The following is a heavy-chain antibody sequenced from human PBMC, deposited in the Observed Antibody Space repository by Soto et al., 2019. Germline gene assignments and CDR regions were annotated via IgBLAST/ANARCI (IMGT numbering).Heavy chain of an antibody. Sequence: QVQLQESGPGLVNPSETLSLTCTVAGGSVSSGSDYWSWIRQPPGKGLEWIGYVNYRGSTTYNPTLKRRVTRSVDTSKNQFSLKLSSVTAADTAVYYCARSGYNSVYYYYGMDVWGQGTTVPVSS. V-gene: IGHV4-61*01. D-gene: IGHD1-1*01. CDR3: ARSGYNSVYYYYGMDV. CDR1: GGSVSSGSDY. CDR2: VNYRGST. J-gene: IGHJ6*02.